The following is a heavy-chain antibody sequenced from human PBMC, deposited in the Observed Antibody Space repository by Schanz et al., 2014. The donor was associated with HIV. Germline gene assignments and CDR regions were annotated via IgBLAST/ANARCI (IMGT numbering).Heavy chain of an antibody. V-gene: IGHV3-23*04. CDR2: IGSGGGRT. Sequence: EVQLVESGGGLVKPGGSLRLSCAASGFMFSSYGMSWVRQAPGKGLEWVSLIGSGGGRTYYADSVKGRVTISRDNAKNSLSLQMNSLRADDTAVYYCARGSGFLDYYYYGMDVWGQGTTVTVSS. D-gene: IGHD5-12*01. CDR3: ARGSGFLDYYYYGMDV. J-gene: IGHJ6*02. CDR1: GFMFSSYG.